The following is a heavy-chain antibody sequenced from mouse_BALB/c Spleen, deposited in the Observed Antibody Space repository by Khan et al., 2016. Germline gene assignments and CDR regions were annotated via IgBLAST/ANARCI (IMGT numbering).Heavy chain of an antibody. CDR3: VRGISSGYYGLPWFAY. CDR2: IRSKSNNYAT. V-gene: IGHV10-1*02. D-gene: IGHD3-1*01. CDR1: GFTFNTYA. Sequence: EVQLVESGGGLVQPKGSLKLSCAASGFTFNTYAMNWVRQAPGKGLEWVARIRSKSNNYATYYADSVKDRFTISRDDSQSMLYLQMNNLKTEDTAMYYCVRGISSGYYGLPWFAYWGQGTLVTVSA. J-gene: IGHJ3*01.